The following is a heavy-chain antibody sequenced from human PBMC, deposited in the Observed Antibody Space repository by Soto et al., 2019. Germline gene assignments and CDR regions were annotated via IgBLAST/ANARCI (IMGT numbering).Heavy chain of an antibody. CDR2: IYYSGSA. Sequence: ETLSVSCTVSGGSVSRGGYSWSCTRQPPGKGLEWIGYIYYSGSANYNPSLKSRVTISIDTSKNQFSLMLRSVTAADTAVYYCARDREDRSGYYSDHGGQGTRVTVSS. CDR3: ARDREDRSGYYSDH. J-gene: IGHJ5*02. D-gene: IGHD3-22*01. V-gene: IGHV4-61*08. CDR1: GGSVSRGGYS.